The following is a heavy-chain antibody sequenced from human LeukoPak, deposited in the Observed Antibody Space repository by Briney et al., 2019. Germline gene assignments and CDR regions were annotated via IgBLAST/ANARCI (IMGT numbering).Heavy chain of an antibody. CDR2: IYYSGST. J-gene: IGHJ3*02. V-gene: IGHV4-39*07. D-gene: IGHD3-3*01. Sequence: PSETLSLTCTVSGGSISSSSYYWGWIRQPPGKGLEWIGSIYYSGSTYYNPSLKSRVTISVDTSKNQFSLKLSSVTAADTAVYYCARVPIFGVSHAFDIWGQGTMVTVSS. CDR3: ARVPIFGVSHAFDI. CDR1: GGSISSSSYY.